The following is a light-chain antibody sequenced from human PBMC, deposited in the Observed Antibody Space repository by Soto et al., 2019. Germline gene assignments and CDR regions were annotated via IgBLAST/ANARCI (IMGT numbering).Light chain of an antibody. V-gene: IGLV2-11*01. CDR3: CSYAGTYTYV. CDR1: SSDVGGYNY. J-gene: IGLJ1*01. CDR2: DVS. Sequence: QSALTQPPSASGSPGQSVAISCTGTSSDVGGYNYVSWYQQHPDKAPQLMIYDVSNRPSGVPDRFSGSKSGNTASLTISGLQAEDEADYYCCSYAGTYTYVFGTGTKVTVL.